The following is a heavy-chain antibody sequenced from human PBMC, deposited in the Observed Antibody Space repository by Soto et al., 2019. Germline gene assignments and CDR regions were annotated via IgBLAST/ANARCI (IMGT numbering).Heavy chain of an antibody. V-gene: IGHV4-39*01. D-gene: IGHD6-13*01. CDR1: GDSIRSNSYY. CDR3: ARVLSGQPLGWFGP. CDR2: IYYGGST. Sequence: QLQLQESGPGLVKPSETLSLTCSVSGDSIRSNSYYWGWIRQPPGKGLEWIGSIYYGGSTYYNPSLKSRVTISVDTSKNQFSLKLSSVTAADTAVYYCARVLSGQPLGWFGPWGQGTLVTVSS. J-gene: IGHJ5*02.